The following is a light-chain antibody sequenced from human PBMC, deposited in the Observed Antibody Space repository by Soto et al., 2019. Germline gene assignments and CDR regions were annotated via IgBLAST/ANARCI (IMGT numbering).Light chain of an antibody. J-gene: IGLJ1*01. Sequence: QSVLAQPASVSGSPGQSITIPCTGTSSDVGGYNYVSWYQQHPGKAPKLMIYEVTNRPSGVSNRFSGSKSGNTASLTISGLQAEDEADYYCSSYTGSSTLYVFGTGTKVTVL. CDR1: SSDVGGYNY. CDR2: EVT. CDR3: SSYTGSSTLYV. V-gene: IGLV2-14*01.